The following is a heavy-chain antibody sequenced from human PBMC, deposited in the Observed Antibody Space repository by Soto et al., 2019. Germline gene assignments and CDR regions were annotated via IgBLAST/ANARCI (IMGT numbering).Heavy chain of an antibody. CDR3: ARHPEVAVLDYIWGSYRYTAGYYMDV. V-gene: IGHV4-4*02. CDR1: SGSISSSNW. J-gene: IGHJ6*03. Sequence: SETLSLTCAVSSGSISSSNWWSWVRQPPGKGLEWIGEIYHSGSTNYNPSLKSRVTISVDKSKNQFSLKLSSVTAADTAVYYCARHPEVAVLDYIWGSYRYTAGYYMDVWGKGTTVTVSS. CDR2: IYHSGST. D-gene: IGHD3-16*02.